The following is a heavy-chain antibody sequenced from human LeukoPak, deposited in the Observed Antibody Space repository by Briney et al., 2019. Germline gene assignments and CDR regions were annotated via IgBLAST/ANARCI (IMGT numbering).Heavy chain of an antibody. V-gene: IGHV3-33*01. CDR3: VSSYGSREGGY. J-gene: IGHJ4*02. CDR2: ILLDGSKE. D-gene: IGHD3-10*01. Sequence: GGSLRLSCVASGFTFSRYGMHWVRQAPGKGLEWVAVILLDGSKEFYTDSVKGRFTISRDNSKSMLYLQMNSLRAEDTALYYCVSSYGSREGGYWGQGTLVTVSS. CDR1: GFTFSRYG.